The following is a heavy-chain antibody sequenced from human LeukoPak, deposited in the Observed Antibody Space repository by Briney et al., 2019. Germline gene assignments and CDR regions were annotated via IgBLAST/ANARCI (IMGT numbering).Heavy chain of an antibody. Sequence: SETLSLTCTVSGGSISSYYWSWLRQTPGKGLEWIGYIYYSGSTNYNPSLKSRVTISVDTSKNQFSLKLTSVTAADTAVYYCARDLLEWSHYFDYWGQGTLVTVSS. J-gene: IGHJ4*02. CDR2: IYYSGST. V-gene: IGHV4-59*01. CDR3: ARDLLEWSHYFDY. D-gene: IGHD3-3*01. CDR1: GGSISSYY.